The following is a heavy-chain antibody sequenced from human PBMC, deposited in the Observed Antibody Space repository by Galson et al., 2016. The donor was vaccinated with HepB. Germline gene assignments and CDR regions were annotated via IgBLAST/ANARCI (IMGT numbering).Heavy chain of an antibody. V-gene: IGHV3-53*01. CDR1: GFSVSSNY. D-gene: IGHD6-13*01. CDR3: ARDWDSSSWYTRNDAFDI. J-gene: IGHJ3*02. CDR2: IYSGGST. Sequence: SLRLSCAASGFSVSSNYMSWVRQAPGKGLEWVSVIYSGGSTYYADSVKGRFTISRDNSKNTLYLPLNSLRAEDTAVYYCARDWDSSSWYTRNDAFDIWGQGTMVTVSS.